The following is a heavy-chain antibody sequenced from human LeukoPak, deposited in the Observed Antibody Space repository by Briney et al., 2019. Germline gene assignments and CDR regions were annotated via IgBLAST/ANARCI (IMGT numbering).Heavy chain of an antibody. CDR3: ARDQHDYYDSSGYFYDAFDI. D-gene: IGHD3-22*01. J-gene: IGHJ3*02. V-gene: IGHV3-48*04. CDR1: GFTFSNYG. CDR2: ISSSGSTI. Sequence: GGSLRLSCAASGFTFSNYGMTWVRQAPGKGLEWVSYISSSGSTIYYADSVKGRFTISRDNAKNTLYLQMNSLRAEDTAVYYCARDQHDYYDSSGYFYDAFDIWGQGTMVTVSS.